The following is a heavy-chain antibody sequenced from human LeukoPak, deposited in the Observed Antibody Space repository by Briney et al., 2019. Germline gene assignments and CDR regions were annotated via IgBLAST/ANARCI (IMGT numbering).Heavy chain of an antibody. V-gene: IGHV1-18*01. CDR1: GYTFTSYG. Sequence: GASVKVSCKASGYTFTSYGISWVRQAPGQGLEWMGWISAYNGNTNYAQKLQGRVTMTTDTSTSTAYMELRSLRSDDAAVYYCARESGGPNYYGSGSYYNRGPPFDYWGQGTLVTVSS. J-gene: IGHJ4*02. CDR2: ISAYNGNT. CDR3: ARESGGPNYYGSGSYYNRGPPFDY. D-gene: IGHD3-10*01.